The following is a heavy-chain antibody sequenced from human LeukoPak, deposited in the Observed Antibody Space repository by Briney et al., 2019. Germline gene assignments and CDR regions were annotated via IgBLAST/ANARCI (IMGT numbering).Heavy chain of an antibody. CDR1: GGTFTNLA. CDR3: ARAPPRLDGYILYY. V-gene: IGHV1-69*04. D-gene: IGHD5-24*01. CDR2: IIPTTGLA. J-gene: IGHJ4*02. Sequence: SVKVSCKASGGTFTNLAISWLRQAPGQGLEWMGRIIPTTGLANYAQKFQGRVTITADKSTSTAYMELSSLRSEDTAVYYCARAPPRLDGYILYYWGQGTLVTVSS.